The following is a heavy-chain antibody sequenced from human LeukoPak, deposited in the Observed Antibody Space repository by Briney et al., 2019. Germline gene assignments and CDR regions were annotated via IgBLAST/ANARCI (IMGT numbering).Heavy chain of an antibody. Sequence: GGSLRLSCAASGLTFSTSAMSWVRQAPGKGLEWVSAISGSGVNIYYADSIKGRFTISRDNSNNMVYLQMNSLRVEDAAIYFCAKWGAQSGTYRALDYWGQGTLVTVSS. CDR2: ISGSGVNI. V-gene: IGHV3-23*01. J-gene: IGHJ4*02. CDR3: AKWGAQSGTYRALDY. D-gene: IGHD3-10*01. CDR1: GLTFSTSA.